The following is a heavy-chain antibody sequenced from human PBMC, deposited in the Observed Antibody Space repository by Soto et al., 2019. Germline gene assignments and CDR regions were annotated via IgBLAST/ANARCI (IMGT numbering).Heavy chain of an antibody. D-gene: IGHD2-15*01. CDR2: INPNSGGT. Sequence: VNVSCKASGYTFTGYYMHWVRQAPGQGLEWMGWINPNSGGTNYAQKFQGRVTMTRDTSISTAYMELSRLRSDDTAVYYCARVGAADDAFDISGQGTMVTVSS. V-gene: IGHV1-2*02. CDR1: GYTFTGYY. CDR3: ARVGAADDAFDI. J-gene: IGHJ3*02.